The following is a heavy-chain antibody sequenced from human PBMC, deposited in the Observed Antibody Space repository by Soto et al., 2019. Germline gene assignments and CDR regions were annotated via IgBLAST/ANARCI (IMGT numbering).Heavy chain of an antibody. V-gene: IGHV4-59*01. CDR2: IYYSGST. Sequence: QVQLQESGPGLVKPSETLSLTCTVSGGSISSYHWNWIRQPPGKGLEWIGYIYYSGSTDYNPSLKRRVIMSVDTSKNQFSLKLSSVTAADTAVYYCASARNWNYYYYGLDVWGQGTTVTVSS. CDR3: ASARNWNYYYYGLDV. J-gene: IGHJ6*02. D-gene: IGHD1-20*01. CDR1: GGSISSYH.